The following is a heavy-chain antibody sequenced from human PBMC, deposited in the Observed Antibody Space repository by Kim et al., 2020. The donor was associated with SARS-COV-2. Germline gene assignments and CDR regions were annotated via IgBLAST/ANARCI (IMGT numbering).Heavy chain of an antibody. D-gene: IGHD5-12*01. CDR3: AAARGSGAFDI. V-gene: IGHV1-58*01. J-gene: IGHJ3*02. Sequence: SVKVSCKASGFTFTSSAVQWVRQARGQRLERIGWMVVGSGNTNYAQKFQERVTITRDMSTSTAYMELSSLRSEDTAVYYSAAARGSGAFDIWAPGTMVTVSS. CDR2: MVVGSGNT. CDR1: GFTFTSSA.